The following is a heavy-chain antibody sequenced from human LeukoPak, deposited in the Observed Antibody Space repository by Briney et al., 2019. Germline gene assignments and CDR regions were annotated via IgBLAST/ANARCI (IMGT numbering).Heavy chain of an antibody. D-gene: IGHD3-22*01. CDR2: INPSGGST. CDR1: GYTFTSYY. J-gene: IGHJ5*02. V-gene: IGHV1-46*01. Sequence: GASVKVSCKASGYTFTSYYMHWVRQAPGQGLEWMGIINPSGGSTSYAQKFQGRVTMTRDMSTSTVYMELSSLRSEDTAVYYCARDTTYHYDSSGYYGVDWFDPWGQGTLVTVSS. CDR3: ARDTTYHYDSSGYYGVDWFDP.